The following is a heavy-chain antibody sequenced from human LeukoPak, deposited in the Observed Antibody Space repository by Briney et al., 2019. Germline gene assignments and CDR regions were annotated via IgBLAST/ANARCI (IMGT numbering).Heavy chain of an antibody. CDR2: INHSGST. D-gene: IGHD3-10*01. J-gene: IGHJ4*02. CDR1: GGSISSGDYY. CDR3: ARAVRVYYGSGSPTFDY. Sequence: SQTLSLTCTVSGGSISSGDYYWSWIRQPPGKGLEWIGEINHSGSTNYNPSLKSRVTISVDTSKNQFSLKLSSVTAADTAVYYCARAVRVYYGSGSPTFDYWGQGTLVTVSS. V-gene: IGHV4-30-4*08.